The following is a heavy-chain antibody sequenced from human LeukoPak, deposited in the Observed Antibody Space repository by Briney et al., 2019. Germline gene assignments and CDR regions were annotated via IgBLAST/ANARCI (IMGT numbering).Heavy chain of an antibody. Sequence: SETLSLTCAVYGGSFSGYYWSWIRQPPGKGLEWIGEINHSGSTNYNPSLKSRVTISVDTSKNQFSPKLSSVTAADTAVYYCARGRRGYSYGYIDYWGQGTLVTVSS. CDR3: ARGRRGYSYGYIDY. CDR1: GGSFSGYY. D-gene: IGHD5-18*01. CDR2: INHSGST. V-gene: IGHV4-34*01. J-gene: IGHJ4*02.